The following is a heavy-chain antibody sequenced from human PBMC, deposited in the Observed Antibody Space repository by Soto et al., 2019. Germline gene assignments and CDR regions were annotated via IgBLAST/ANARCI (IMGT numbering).Heavy chain of an antibody. J-gene: IGHJ4*02. Sequence: QVQLVESGGGLVKPGGSLRLSCAASGFTFSDYYMSWIRQAPGKGLEWVSYISSGSIIYYADSVKGRFTISRDNAKNSLYLQMNSLRAEDTAVYYCARDRNSLRQWLVLALVPTFGYWGQGTLVTVSS. V-gene: IGHV3-11*01. D-gene: IGHD6-19*01. CDR3: ARDRNSLRQWLVLALVPTFGY. CDR2: ISSGSII. CDR1: GFTFSDYY.